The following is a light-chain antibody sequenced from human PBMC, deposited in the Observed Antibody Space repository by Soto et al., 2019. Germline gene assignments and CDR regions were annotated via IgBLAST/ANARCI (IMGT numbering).Light chain of an antibody. V-gene: IGKV3-20*01. J-gene: IGKJ2*01. Sequence: EIVLTQSPGTLSLSPGERATLSCRASQSVSSSYLAWYQQKPGQAPRLLIYGASSSATGIPDRFSGSGSGTDFTLTISRLEPEEFALYYCQQYGTSPPYTFGQGTKLEIK. CDR1: QSVSSSY. CDR3: QQYGTSPPYT. CDR2: GAS.